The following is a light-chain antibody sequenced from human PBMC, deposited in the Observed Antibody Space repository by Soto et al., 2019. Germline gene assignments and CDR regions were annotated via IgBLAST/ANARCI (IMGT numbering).Light chain of an antibody. Sequence: DIPLTQSPSFLSASVGDRVTITCRASQGISSYLAWYQQKPGKAPKLLIYAASTLQSGVPSRFSGSVSGTEVTLTISSLQPEDFATYYCQQLNSYPLTFGGGTKVEIK. J-gene: IGKJ4*01. CDR1: QGISSY. CDR2: AAS. V-gene: IGKV1-9*01. CDR3: QQLNSYPLT.